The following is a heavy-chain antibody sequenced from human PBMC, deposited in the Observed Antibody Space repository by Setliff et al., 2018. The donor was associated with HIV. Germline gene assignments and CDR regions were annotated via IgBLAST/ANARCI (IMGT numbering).Heavy chain of an antibody. Sequence: ETLSLTCAVSGYAIASGFYWGWIRQPPGKGLEWVTLIYKAGKTYYADFVKGRFTIARDNSKSTVYLQMNSVTPEDSAMYYCAKFRYAIKSTYYFDSWGQGTPVTVSS. D-gene: IGHD2-2*01. J-gene: IGHJ4*02. CDR3: AKFRYAIKSTYYFDS. CDR2: IYKAGKT. V-gene: IGHV3-66*02. CDR1: GYAIASGFY.